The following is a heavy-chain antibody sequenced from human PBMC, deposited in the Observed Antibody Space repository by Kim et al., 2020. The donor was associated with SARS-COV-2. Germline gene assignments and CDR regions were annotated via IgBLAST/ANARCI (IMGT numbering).Heavy chain of an antibody. CDR1: GGSFSGYY. V-gene: IGHV4-34*01. CDR3: ARVRYSSSWIDAFAI. Sequence: SETLSLTCAVYGGSFSGYYWSWIRQPPGKGLEWIGDINHSGSTNYNPSSKSRVTISVDTSKKQFSLKLSSVTAADTAVYYCARVRYSSSWIDAFAIWGQGAMVTVSS. CDR2: INHSGST. D-gene: IGHD6-13*01. J-gene: IGHJ3*02.